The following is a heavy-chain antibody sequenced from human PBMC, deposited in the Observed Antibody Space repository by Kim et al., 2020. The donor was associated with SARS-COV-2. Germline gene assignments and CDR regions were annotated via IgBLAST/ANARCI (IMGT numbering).Heavy chain of an antibody. D-gene: IGHD3-10*01. Sequence: GGALRLSCAASGFTFSSYGMHWVRQAPGKGLEWVAVISYDGSNKYYADSVKGRFTISRDNSKNTLYLQMNSLRAEETAVDYCATDQYYYGSGKSLAFDY. CDR1: GFTFSSYG. CDR3: ATDQYYYGSGKSLAFDY. J-gene: IGHJ4*01. V-gene: IGHV3-33*05. CDR2: ISYDGSNK.